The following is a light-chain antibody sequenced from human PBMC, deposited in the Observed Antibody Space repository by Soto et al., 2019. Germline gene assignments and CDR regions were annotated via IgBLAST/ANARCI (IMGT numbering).Light chain of an antibody. CDR1: SSNIESNT. J-gene: IGLJ1*01. Sequence: QSVLTQPPSASGTPGQRVTISCSGSSSNIESNTVTWYQQLPGTAPKLVIYSNYDRPSGVPDRFSGSTSGTSASLVIRGLQSEDEADYYYAAWDDILNGYVFGDGTKVTVL. V-gene: IGLV1-44*01. CDR3: AAWDDILNGYV. CDR2: SNY.